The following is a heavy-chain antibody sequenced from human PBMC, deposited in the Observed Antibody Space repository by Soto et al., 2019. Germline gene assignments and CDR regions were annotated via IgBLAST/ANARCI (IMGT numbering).Heavy chain of an antibody. CDR3: ARLDGAFDI. V-gene: IGHV5-51*01. CDR1: GYSFITYW. Sequence: RESLKISCQGSGYSFITYWIAWVRQMPGKGLECMGVIYPGDSDTRYRPSFQGQVTISVDKSISTAYLQWSSLKASDTAMYYCARLDGAFDIWGQGTMVTVSS. CDR2: IYPGDSDT. J-gene: IGHJ3*02.